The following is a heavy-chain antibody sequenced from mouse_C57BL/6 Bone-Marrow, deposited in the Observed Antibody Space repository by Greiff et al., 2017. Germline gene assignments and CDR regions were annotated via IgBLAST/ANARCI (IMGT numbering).Heavy chain of an antibody. D-gene: IGHD3-3*01. J-gene: IGHJ3*01. Sequence: EVKLVESGGGLVQPGGSLKLSCAASGFTFSDYYMYWVRQTPEKRLEWVAYISNGGGSTYYPDTVKGRFTISRDNAKNTLYLQMSRLKSEDTAMYYCARHRDSKLFAYWGQGTLVTVSA. CDR2: ISNGGGST. CDR1: GFTFSDYY. CDR3: ARHRDSKLFAY. V-gene: IGHV5-12*01.